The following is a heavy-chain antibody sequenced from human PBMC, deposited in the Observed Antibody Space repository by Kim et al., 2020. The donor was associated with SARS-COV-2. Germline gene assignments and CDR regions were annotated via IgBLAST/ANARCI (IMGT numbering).Heavy chain of an antibody. CDR3: ARDVDTALNAFDI. V-gene: IGHV3-21*01. D-gene: IGHD5-18*01. CDR1: GFTFSSYS. J-gene: IGHJ3*02. Sequence: GGSLRLSCAASGFTFSSYSMNWVRQAPGKGLEWVSSISSSSSYIYYADSVKGRFTISRDNAKNSLYLQMNSLRAEDTAVYYCARDVDTALNAFDIWGQGTMVTVSS. CDR2: ISSSSSYI.